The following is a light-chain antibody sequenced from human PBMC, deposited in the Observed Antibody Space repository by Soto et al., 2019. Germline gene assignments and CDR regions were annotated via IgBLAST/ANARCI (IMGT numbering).Light chain of an antibody. Sequence: QSALTQPASVSGSPGQSINISCTGTSSDVGGYNYVSWYQHHPGKAPKLIIYDVSNRPSGVSNPFSGSKSGNTASQTISGLQPEDEADYYCSSYTTSNTRQIVFGTGTKVTVL. CDR3: SSYTTSNTRQIV. CDR2: DVS. V-gene: IGLV2-14*03. CDR1: SSDVGGYNY. J-gene: IGLJ1*01.